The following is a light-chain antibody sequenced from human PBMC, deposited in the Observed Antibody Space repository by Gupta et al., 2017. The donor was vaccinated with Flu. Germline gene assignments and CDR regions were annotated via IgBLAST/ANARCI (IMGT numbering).Light chain of an antibody. CDR2: EVS. CDR3: SSYTSSSTLGVV. V-gene: IGLV2-14*01. J-gene: IGLJ2*01. CDR1: SSDVGGYNY. Sequence: TIACTGTSSDVGGYNYVSWYQQHPGKAPKLMIYEVSNRPSGVSNRFSGSKSGNTASLTISGLQAEDEADYYCSSYTSSSTLGVVFGGGTKLTVL.